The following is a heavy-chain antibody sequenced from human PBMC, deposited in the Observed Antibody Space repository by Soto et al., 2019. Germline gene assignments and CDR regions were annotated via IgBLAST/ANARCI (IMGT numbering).Heavy chain of an antibody. V-gene: IGHV4-4*02. CDR2: IFHSGST. J-gene: IGHJ4*02. CDR1: GGSISSNNW. CDR3: ARVYSGSYSDS. Sequence: QVQLQESGPGLVKPSGTLSLTCAVSGGSISSNNWWSWVRQPPGKGLEWFVEIFHSGSTHYSPSLKCLVTISVDKSKNHVSLNLTSVTAAATAVYYCARVYSGSYSDSWGQGTLVTVSS. D-gene: IGHD1-26*01.